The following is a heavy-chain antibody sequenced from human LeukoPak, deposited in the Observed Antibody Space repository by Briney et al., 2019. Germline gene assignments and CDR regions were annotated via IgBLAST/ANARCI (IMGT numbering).Heavy chain of an antibody. CDR1: GGSISSGGYY. D-gene: IGHD4-23*01. CDR3: ARVDYGGRNWFDP. V-gene: IGHV4-31*03. Sequence: SQTLSLTCTVSGGSISSGGYYWSWIRQHPGKGLEWIGNIYYSGSTYYNPSLKSRVTISVDTSKNQFSLKLSSVTAADTAVYYCARVDYGGRNWFDPWGQGTLVTVSS. CDR2: IYYSGST. J-gene: IGHJ5*02.